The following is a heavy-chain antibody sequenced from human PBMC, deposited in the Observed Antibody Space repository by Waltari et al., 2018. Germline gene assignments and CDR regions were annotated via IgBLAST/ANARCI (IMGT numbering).Heavy chain of an antibody. Sequence: QVQLQESGPGLVKPSETLSLTCTVSGGSISSSYWSWIRQPPGKGLEWIGYIYYSGSTNYNPSLKSRVTISVDTSKNQFSLKLSSVTAADTAVYYCARGAHFWSGYYTGDLDYWGQGTLVTVSS. CDR2: IYYSGST. J-gene: IGHJ4*02. CDR1: GGSISSSY. V-gene: IGHV4-59*01. CDR3: ARGAHFWSGYYTGDLDY. D-gene: IGHD3-3*02.